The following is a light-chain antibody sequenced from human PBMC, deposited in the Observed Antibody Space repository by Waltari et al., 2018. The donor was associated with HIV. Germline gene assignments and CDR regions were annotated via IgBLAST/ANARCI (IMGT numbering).Light chain of an antibody. Sequence: QSALTQPASVSGSPGQSITISCTGTSNNGDDYKYVSWYQHHPGKAPKVIIYEDSHRPSGVSNRFSCSKSGNTASLTISGLQPEDEADYFCASYISSSSPEFGGGTKVTVL. CDR2: EDS. V-gene: IGLV2-14*01. J-gene: IGLJ3*02. CDR1: SNNGDDYKY. CDR3: ASYISSSSPE.